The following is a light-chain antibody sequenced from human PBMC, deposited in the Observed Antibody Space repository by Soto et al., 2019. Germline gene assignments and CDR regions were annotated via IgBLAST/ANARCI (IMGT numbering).Light chain of an antibody. V-gene: IGKV1D-13*01. Sequence: AIQLTQSPSSLSASVGDRVTIACRASQGIYSHLVWFQQKPGKAPKLLIYEASSLESGVPSRFSGSGSGTDFTLTISSLQPEDFATYYCQRLNNYPLTFGGGTKV. CDR2: EAS. J-gene: IGKJ4*01. CDR1: QGIYSH. CDR3: QRLNNYPLT.